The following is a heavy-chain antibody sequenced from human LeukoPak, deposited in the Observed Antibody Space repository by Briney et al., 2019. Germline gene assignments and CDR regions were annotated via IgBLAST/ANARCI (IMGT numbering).Heavy chain of an antibody. V-gene: IGHV3-30*03. CDR2: ISNEGRTQ. CDR1: GFTFSDYG. J-gene: IGHJ4*02. Sequence: GRSLRLSCAASGFTFSDYGMHWVRQAPGKGLEWVAVISNEGRTQYYADSVKGRFTISRDNSDNTLSLQMNSLRAEDTAVYYCTTQWLRGKFDYWCQGTLVTVST. CDR3: TTQWLRGKFDY. D-gene: IGHD5-12*01.